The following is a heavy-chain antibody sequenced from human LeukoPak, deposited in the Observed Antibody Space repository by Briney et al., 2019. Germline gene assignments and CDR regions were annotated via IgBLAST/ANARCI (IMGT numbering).Heavy chain of an antibody. CDR2: IKQDGSEM. V-gene: IGHV3-7*01. J-gene: IGHJ4*02. CDR1: GFSFYHYW. CDR3: AVNVPPDY. D-gene: IGHD2-2*01. Sequence: PGGSLRLSSAASGFSFYHYWMTWVRQAPGKGLEWVANIKQDGSEMYYVDSVKGRFTISRDNAKNSLYLQMNSLRPEDTAVYYCAVNVPPDYWGQGTLVTVSS.